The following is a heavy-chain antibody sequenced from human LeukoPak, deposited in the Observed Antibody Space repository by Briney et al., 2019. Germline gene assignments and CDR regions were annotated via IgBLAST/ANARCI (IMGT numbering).Heavy chain of an antibody. Sequence: GASVKVSCKASGYTFTRYDINWVRQATGQGLEWMGWMNPNSGNTGYAQKFQGRVTITRNTSISTAYMELSSLRSDDTAVYYCARDWGGGAHMIRGEDYFDYWGQGTLVTVSS. V-gene: IGHV1-8*03. CDR3: ARDWGGGAHMIRGEDYFDY. D-gene: IGHD3-10*01. CDR1: GYTFTRYD. J-gene: IGHJ4*02. CDR2: MNPNSGNT.